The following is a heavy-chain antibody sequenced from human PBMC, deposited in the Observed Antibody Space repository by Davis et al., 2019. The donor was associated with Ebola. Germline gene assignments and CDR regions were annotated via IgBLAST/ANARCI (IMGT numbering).Heavy chain of an antibody. D-gene: IGHD2-8*01. CDR1: GLTFSDYY. CDR3: AEGGTNNFLGAN. V-gene: IGHV3-11*01. CDR2: ISSSGRII. J-gene: IGHJ4*02. Sequence: PGGSLRLSCAASGLTFSDYYMSWVRQAPGKGLEWVSYISSSGRIIQYADSVKGRFTISRDNAKNSIYLQMNSLRAEDTAVFYCAEGGTNNFLGANWGQGTLVTVSS.